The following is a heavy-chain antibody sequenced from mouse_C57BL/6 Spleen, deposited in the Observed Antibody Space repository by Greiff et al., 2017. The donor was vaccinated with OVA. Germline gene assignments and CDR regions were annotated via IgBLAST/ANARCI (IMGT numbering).Heavy chain of an antibody. CDR2: ISSGSSTI. J-gene: IGHJ3*01. Sequence: EVQLVESGGGLVKPGGSLKLSCAASGFTFSDYGMHWVRQAPEQGLEWVAYISSGSSTIYYADTVKGRFTLSRDNATNTLFLQLTSLRSEDPAMYYGARRRYDYDSAWFDYWGQGTLVTVSA. V-gene: IGHV5-17*01. CDR1: GFTFSDYG. CDR3: ARRRYDYDSAWFDY. D-gene: IGHD2-4*01.